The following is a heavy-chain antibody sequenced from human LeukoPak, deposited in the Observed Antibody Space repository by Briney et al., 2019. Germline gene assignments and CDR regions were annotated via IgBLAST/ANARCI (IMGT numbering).Heavy chain of an antibody. J-gene: IGHJ4*02. V-gene: IGHV3-23*01. CDR2: ISGSGGST. CDR1: GFTFSSYA. D-gene: IGHD6-19*01. CDR3: AKDQALGRAVAD. Sequence: GGSLRLSCAASGFTFSSYAMSWVRQAPGKGLEWVSAISGSGGSTYYADSVKGRFTISRDNSKNTLYLQMNSLRTEDTAVYYCAKDQALGRAVADWGQGTLVTVSS.